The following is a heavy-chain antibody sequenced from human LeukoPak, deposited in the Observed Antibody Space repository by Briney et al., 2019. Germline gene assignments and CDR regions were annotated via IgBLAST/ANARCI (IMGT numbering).Heavy chain of an antibody. CDR1: GFTFSSYA. D-gene: IGHD2-2*01. CDR2: ISYDGSNK. CDR3: ARATGYCSSTSCYYRNRAYFDY. J-gene: IGHJ4*02. V-gene: IGHV3-30*01. Sequence: GRSLRLPCAASGFTFSSYAMHWVRQAPGKGLEWVAVISYDGSNKYYADSVKGRFTISRDNSKNTLYLQMNSLRAEDTAVYYCARATGYCSSTSCYYRNRAYFDYWGQGTLVTVSS.